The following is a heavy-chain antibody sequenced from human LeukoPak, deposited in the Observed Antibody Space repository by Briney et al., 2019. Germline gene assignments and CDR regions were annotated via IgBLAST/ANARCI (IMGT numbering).Heavy chain of an antibody. D-gene: IGHD2-2*01. V-gene: IGHV3-7*01. Sequence: PGGSLRLSCAASGFTFSSYWMSWVRQAPGKGLEWVANIKQDGSEKYYVDSVKGRFTISRDNAKNSLYLQMNSLRAEGTAVYYCAREESSTTVDAFDIWGQGTMVTVSS. CDR1: GFTFSSYW. CDR3: AREESSTTVDAFDI. J-gene: IGHJ3*02. CDR2: IKQDGSEK.